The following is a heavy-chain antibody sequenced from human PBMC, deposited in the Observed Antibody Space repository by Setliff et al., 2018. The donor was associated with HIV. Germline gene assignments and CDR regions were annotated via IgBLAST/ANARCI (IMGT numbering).Heavy chain of an antibody. J-gene: IGHJ4*02. CDR1: GASFSGYY. CDR3: ARHLYGGYTGGFDY. V-gene: IGHV4-34*01. CDR2: INLSRST. Sequence: KSSETLSLTCAVYGASFSGYYRSWIRQPPGKGLEWIGEINLSRSTDYNPSLKSRVTISVDTSKNQFSLKLSSVTAADTAVYYCARHLYGGYTGGFDYWGQGTLVTVSS. D-gene: IGHD5-12*01.